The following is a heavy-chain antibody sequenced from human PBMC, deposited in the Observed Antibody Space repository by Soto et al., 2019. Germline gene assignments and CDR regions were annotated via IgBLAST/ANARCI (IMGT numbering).Heavy chain of an antibody. V-gene: IGHV4-31*01. CDR3: AREGGIVGATAADY. J-gene: IGHJ4*02. CDR2: IYYSRST. CDR1: GGSISSGGYY. Sequence: QVQLQESGPGLVKPSQTLSLTCTVSGGSISSGGYYWSWIRQHPGKGLEWIGYIYYSRSTYYNPSVKSQVTISVDTSKNQFSLKLSSGTAADTAVYYCAREGGIVGATAADYWGQGTLVTVSS. D-gene: IGHD1-26*01.